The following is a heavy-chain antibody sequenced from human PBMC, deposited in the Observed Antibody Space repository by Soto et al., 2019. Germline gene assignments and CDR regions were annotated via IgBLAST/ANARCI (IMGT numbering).Heavy chain of an antibody. D-gene: IGHD3-22*01. CDR1: GFNFSNQA. J-gene: IGHJ4*02. CDR2: VSGSGGFT. V-gene: IGHV3-23*01. Sequence: GGSLRLSCAASGFNFSNQAMNWVRQAPGKGLEWVSSVSGSGGFTYYADSVKGRFTISRDNSKSTLYLKMNSLRAEDTAIYYCAKVGAEDYYDSSDYFDCWGQGTLVTVSS. CDR3: AKVGAEDYYDSSDYFDC.